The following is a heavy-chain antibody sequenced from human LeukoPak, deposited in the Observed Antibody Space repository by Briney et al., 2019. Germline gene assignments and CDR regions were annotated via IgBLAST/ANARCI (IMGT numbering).Heavy chain of an antibody. CDR1: GFTFSSYA. CDR3: AKGKAAGLLDWFDP. J-gene: IGHJ5*02. V-gene: IGHV3-23*01. D-gene: IGHD6-13*01. CDR2: ISGSGGST. Sequence: GGSLRLSCAASGFTFSSYAMSWVRQAPGKGLEWVSAISGSGGSTYYADSVTGRFTISRDNSKNTVYLQIDSLRVEDAAVYYCAKGKAAGLLDWFDPWGQGTLVTVSS.